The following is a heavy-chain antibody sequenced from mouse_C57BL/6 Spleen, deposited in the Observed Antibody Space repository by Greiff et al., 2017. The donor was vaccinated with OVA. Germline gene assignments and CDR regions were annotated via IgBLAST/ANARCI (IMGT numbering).Heavy chain of an antibody. CDR2: IDPSDSYT. J-gene: IGHJ4*01. CDR1: GYTFTSYW. V-gene: IGHV1-50*01. Sequence: QVQLQQSGAELVKPGASVKLSCKASGYTFTSYWMQWVKQRPGQGLEWIGEIDPSDSYTNYNQKFKGKATLTVDTSSSTAYMQLSSLTSEDSAVYYCARSYYGSSYDAMDYWGQGTSVTVSS. CDR3: ARSYYGSSYDAMDY. D-gene: IGHD1-1*01.